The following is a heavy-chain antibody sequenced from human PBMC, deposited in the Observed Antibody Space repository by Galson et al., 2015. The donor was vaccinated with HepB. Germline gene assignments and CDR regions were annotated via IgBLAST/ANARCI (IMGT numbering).Heavy chain of an antibody. V-gene: IGHV6-1*01. CDR3: TRGILASGNDH. CDR1: GDSVSSNSPA. CDR2: TFYRSKWYH. Sequence: CAISGDSVSSNSPAWNWIRQSPSRGLEWLGKTFYRSKWYHESAVSVRSRITFYPDTSKNQLSLQLKSVTPEDTAVYYCTRGILASGNDHLGQGTLVTVSS. J-gene: IGHJ5*02. D-gene: IGHD6-13*01.